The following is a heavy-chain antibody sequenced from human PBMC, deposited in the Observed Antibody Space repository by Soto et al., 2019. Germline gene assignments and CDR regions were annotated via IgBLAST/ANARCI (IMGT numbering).Heavy chain of an antibody. CDR1: GFTFSSYS. J-gene: IGHJ3*02. D-gene: IGHD6-13*01. Sequence: EVKLVESGGGLVKPGGSLRLSCAASGFTFSSYSMNWVRQAPGKGLEWVSSISSSSSYIYYADTVKGRFTISRDDAKNILYLQMSSLRAEDSAVYYCARSDSSSWYGDAFDIWGQGTMVTVSA. CDR3: ARSDSSSWYGDAFDI. V-gene: IGHV3-21*01. CDR2: ISSSSSYI.